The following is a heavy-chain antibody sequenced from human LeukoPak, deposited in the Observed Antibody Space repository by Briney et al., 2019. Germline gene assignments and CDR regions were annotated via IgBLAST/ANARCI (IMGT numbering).Heavy chain of an antibody. J-gene: IGHJ5*02. CDR1: GFTFSSYA. CDR3: AKGVDIVATIFSGNWFDP. CDR2: ISGSGGST. D-gene: IGHD5-12*01. V-gene: IGHV3-23*01. Sequence: GGSLRLSCAASGFTFSSYAMSWVRQAPGKRLEWVSAISGSGGSTYYADSVKGRFTISRDNSKNTLYLQMNSLRAEDTAVYYCAKGVDIVATIFSGNWFDPWGQGTLVTVSS.